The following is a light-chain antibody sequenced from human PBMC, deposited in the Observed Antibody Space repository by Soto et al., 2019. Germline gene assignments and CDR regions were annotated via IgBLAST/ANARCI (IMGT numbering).Light chain of an antibody. CDR1: SGDVGTYNR. CDR2: EVT. Sequence: QAVVTQPPSVSGSPGQSVTISCTGTSGDVGTYNRVSWYQQPPGTAPKLMIYEVTNRPSGVPDRFSRSKSGNTASLTISGLQAEDEADYYCSSYTSSTTVVFGGGTKLTVL. J-gene: IGLJ2*01. CDR3: SSYTSSTTVV. V-gene: IGLV2-18*02.